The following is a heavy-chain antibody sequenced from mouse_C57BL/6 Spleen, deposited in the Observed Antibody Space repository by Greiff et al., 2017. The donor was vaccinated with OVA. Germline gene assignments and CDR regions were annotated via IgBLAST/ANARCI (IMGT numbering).Heavy chain of an antibody. V-gene: IGHV1-69*01. Sequence: QVQLQQPGAELVMPGASVKLSCKASGYTFTSYWMHWVKQRPGQGLEWIGEIDPSDSYTNYNQKFKGKSTLTVDKSSSTAYMQLSSLTSEDSAVYYCARDSSGYSAYWGQGTLVTVSA. D-gene: IGHD3-2*02. CDR3: ARDSSGYSAY. CDR1: GYTFTSYW. CDR2: IDPSDSYT. J-gene: IGHJ3*01.